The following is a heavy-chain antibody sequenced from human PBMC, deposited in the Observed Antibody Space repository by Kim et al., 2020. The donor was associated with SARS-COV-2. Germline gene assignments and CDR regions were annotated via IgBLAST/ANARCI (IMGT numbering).Heavy chain of an antibody. CDR3: ARGGTPTFDY. V-gene: IGHV4-39*01. Sequence: GHTYYNPSLKSRVTISVDTSKNQFSLKLSSVTAADTAVYYCARGGTPTFDYWGQGTLVTVSS. CDR2: GHT. J-gene: IGHJ4*02.